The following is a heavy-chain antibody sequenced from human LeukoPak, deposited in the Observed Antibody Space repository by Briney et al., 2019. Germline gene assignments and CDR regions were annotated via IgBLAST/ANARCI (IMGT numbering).Heavy chain of an antibody. CDR2: IDPSDSYT. V-gene: IGHV5-10-1*01. CDR3: ARHVRGYSYGYRWTPTDY. J-gene: IGHJ4*02. Sequence: GESLKISYKGSGYSFTSYWISWGRRMPGKGVGGRGRIDPSDSYTNYSPSFQGHVTISADHSISTAYLQWSSLKASDTAMYYCARHVRGYSYGYRWTPTDYWGQGTLVTVSS. CDR1: GYSFTSYW. D-gene: IGHD5-18*01.